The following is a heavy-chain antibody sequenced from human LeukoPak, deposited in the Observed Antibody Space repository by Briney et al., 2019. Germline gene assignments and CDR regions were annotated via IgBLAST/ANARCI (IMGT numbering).Heavy chain of an antibody. D-gene: IGHD1-26*01. CDR3: ATSGNYYLKY. CDR2: IKQDGGEK. V-gene: IGHV3-7*01. Sequence: TGGSLRLSCVDSGITFSRYWMSWVRQAPGKGLEWVANIKQDGGEKYYVDSVKGRFTISRDNAKNALSLQMSSLRDEDTAVYYCATSGNYYLKYWGQGTLVTVSS. J-gene: IGHJ4*02. CDR1: GITFSRYW.